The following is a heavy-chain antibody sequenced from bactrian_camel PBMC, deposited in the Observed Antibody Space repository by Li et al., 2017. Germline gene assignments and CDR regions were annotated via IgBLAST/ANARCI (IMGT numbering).Heavy chain of an antibody. J-gene: IGHJ4*01. V-gene: IGHV3S42*01. CDR2: IYRDSSST. CDR1: GLAYSRTA. Sequence: VQLVESGGGSVQTGGSLRLSCVSSGLAYSRTAMGWFRQAPGKGREGVACIYRDSSSTRHADSVRGRFTISKDNDKNSLHLQMDSLKPEDTAVYYCAANLADNNCLAAYAGAYWGQGTQVTV. D-gene: IGHD1*01. CDR3: AANLADNNCLAAYAGAY.